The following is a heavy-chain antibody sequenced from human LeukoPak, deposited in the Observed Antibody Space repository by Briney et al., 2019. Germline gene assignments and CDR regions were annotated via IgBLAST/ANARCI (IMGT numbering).Heavy chain of an antibody. D-gene: IGHD5-24*01. CDR1: GYTFTGYY. CDR2: INPNSGGT. Sequence: GASVTVSCKASGYTFTGYYMHWVRQAPGQGLEWMGWINPNSGGTNYAQKFQGRVTMTRDTSISTAYMELSRLRSDDTAVYYCAREEMDSNSFDYWGQGTLVTVSS. V-gene: IGHV1-2*02. CDR3: AREEMDSNSFDY. J-gene: IGHJ4*02.